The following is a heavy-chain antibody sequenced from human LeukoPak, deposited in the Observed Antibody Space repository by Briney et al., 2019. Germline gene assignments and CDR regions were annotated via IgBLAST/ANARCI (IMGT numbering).Heavy chain of an antibody. J-gene: IGHJ4*02. CDR1: GFTFSSYA. Sequence: PGGSLRLSCAASGFTFSSYAMHWVRQAPGKGLEWVAAISYDGSNKYYADSVKGRFTISRDNSKNTLYLQMNSLRAEDTAVYYCARESSGYSYGYFDYWGQGTLVTVSS. CDR3: ARESSGYSYGYFDY. V-gene: IGHV3-30*04. D-gene: IGHD5-18*01. CDR2: ISYDGSNK.